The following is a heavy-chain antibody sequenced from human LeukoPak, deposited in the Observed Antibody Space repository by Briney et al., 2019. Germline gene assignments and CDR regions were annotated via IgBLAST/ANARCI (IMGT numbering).Heavy chain of an antibody. CDR1: GFTVSSNY. J-gene: IGHJ3*02. CDR2: IYSGGST. Sequence: GGSLRLSCAASGFTVSSNYMSWVRQAPGKGLEWVSIIYSGGSTYYADSVKGRFTISRDNSKNTLFLQMNSLRAEDTAVYYCARGRSSGSYSSVGSFDIWGQGTMVTVSS. CDR3: ARGRSSGSYSSVGSFDI. V-gene: IGHV3-66*01. D-gene: IGHD1-26*01.